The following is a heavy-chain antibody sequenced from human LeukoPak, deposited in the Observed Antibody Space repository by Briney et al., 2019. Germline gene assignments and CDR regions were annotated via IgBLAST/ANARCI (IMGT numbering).Heavy chain of an antibody. CDR2: SYSGGST. CDR1: AFSDKSNY. Sequence: GGSMRLSCVASAFSDKSNYMSWVRQAPGKGLEWVSVSYSGGSTYYEDSVKGRFTVSSDVSKNTLYLQMNNLRGEDTAVYYCASRHCSGENCYAGPLDFWGQGIQVTVSS. J-gene: IGHJ4*02. D-gene: IGHD2-8*02. V-gene: IGHV3-53*01. CDR3: ASRHCSGENCYAGPLDF.